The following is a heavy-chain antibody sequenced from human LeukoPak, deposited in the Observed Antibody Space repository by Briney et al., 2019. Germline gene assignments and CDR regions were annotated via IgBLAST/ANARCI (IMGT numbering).Heavy chain of an antibody. CDR2: SYSGGST. CDR1: AFSDKSNY. Sequence: GGSMRLSCVASAFSDKSNYMSWVRQAPGKGLEWVSVSYSGGSTYYEDSVKGRFTVSSDVSKNTLYLQMNNLRGEDTAVYYCASRHCSGENCYAGPLDFWGQGIQVTVSS. J-gene: IGHJ4*02. D-gene: IGHD2-8*02. V-gene: IGHV3-53*01. CDR3: ASRHCSGENCYAGPLDF.